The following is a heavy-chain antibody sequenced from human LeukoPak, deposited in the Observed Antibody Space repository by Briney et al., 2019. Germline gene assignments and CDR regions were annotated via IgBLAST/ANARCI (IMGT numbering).Heavy chain of an antibody. D-gene: IGHD3-22*01. CDR1: GFSLKTREMA. Sequence: SGPTLVKPTQTLTLTCTFSGFSLKTREMAVSWIRQPPGKALEWLARIDWDDDKYYSTSLKTRLTISKDTSKNQVVLTMTNMDPVDTATYYCARILLYDSSGYPFDYWGQGTLVTVSS. CDR3: ARILLYDSSGYPFDY. V-gene: IGHV2-70*11. J-gene: IGHJ4*02. CDR2: IDWDDDK.